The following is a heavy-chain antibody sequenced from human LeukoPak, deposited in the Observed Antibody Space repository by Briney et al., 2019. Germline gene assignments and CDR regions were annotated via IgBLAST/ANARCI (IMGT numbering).Heavy chain of an antibody. CDR2: ISAYNGNT. V-gene: IGHV1-18*01. J-gene: IGHJ6*04. D-gene: IGHD6-13*01. CDR1: GYTFTSYG. Sequence: ASVKVSCKASGYTFTSYGISWVRQAPGQGLEWMGWISAYNGNTNYAQKLQGRVTMTTDTSTSTAYMELRSLRSDDTAVYYCAGDRGSSWYPGMGMDVWGKGTTVTVSS. CDR3: AGDRGSSWYPGMGMDV.